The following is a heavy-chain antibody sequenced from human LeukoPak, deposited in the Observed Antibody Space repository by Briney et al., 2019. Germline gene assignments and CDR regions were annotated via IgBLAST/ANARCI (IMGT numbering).Heavy chain of an antibody. CDR3: ASGRGAYCSGGSCSYFDY. CDR2: ISSSGSTI. D-gene: IGHD2-15*01. J-gene: IGHJ4*02. V-gene: IGHV3-48*03. CDR1: GFTFSSYE. Sequence: GGSLRLSCAASGFTFSSYEMNWVRQAPGKGLEWVSYISSSGSTIYYADSVKGRFTIPRDNAKNSLYLQMNSLRAEDTAVYYCASGRGAYCSGGSCSYFDYWGQGTLVTVSS.